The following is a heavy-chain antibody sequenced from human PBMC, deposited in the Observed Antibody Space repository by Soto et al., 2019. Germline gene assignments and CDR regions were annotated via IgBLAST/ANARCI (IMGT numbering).Heavy chain of an antibody. Sequence: PSETLSLTCTVSGGSISSYYWSWIRQPPGKGLEWIGYIYYSGSTNYNPSLKSRVTISVDTSKNQFSLKLSSVTAADTAVYYCARDILTGRKGFDPWGQGTLVTVPS. CDR2: IYYSGST. CDR3: ARDILTGRKGFDP. V-gene: IGHV4-59*12. D-gene: IGHD3-9*01. CDR1: GGSISSYY. J-gene: IGHJ5*02.